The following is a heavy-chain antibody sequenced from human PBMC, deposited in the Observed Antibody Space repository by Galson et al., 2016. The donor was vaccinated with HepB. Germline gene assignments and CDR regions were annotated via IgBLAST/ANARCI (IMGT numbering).Heavy chain of an antibody. V-gene: IGHV3-7*03. CDR2: TKQDGSEK. J-gene: IGHJ4*02. CDR1: GSTSSNYW. D-gene: IGHD6-19*01. CDR3: GTRLTMAGTKNDY. Sequence: SLRLSCAASGSTSSNYWMSWVRQAPGKGLEWVAHTKQDGSEKYYVGSVKGRFTISRDNAKNTLYLQMDSLRAEDTAVYYCGTRLTMAGTKNDYWGQGTLVTVSS.